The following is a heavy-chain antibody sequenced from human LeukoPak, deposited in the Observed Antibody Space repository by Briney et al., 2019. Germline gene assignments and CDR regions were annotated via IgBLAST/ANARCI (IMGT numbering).Heavy chain of an antibody. D-gene: IGHD3-16*01. CDR3: ARDKVGEFPYYYYYYMDV. Sequence: SETLSLTCIVSGGSISSSNYYWAWIRQPPGKGLEWIGSIYYSGITYYKSSLKSRVTISLDTSKNQFSLKLTSVTAADTAVYYCARDKVGEFPYYYYYYMDVWGKGTTVTVSS. CDR1: GGSISSSNYY. CDR2: IYYSGIT. V-gene: IGHV4-39*07. J-gene: IGHJ6*03.